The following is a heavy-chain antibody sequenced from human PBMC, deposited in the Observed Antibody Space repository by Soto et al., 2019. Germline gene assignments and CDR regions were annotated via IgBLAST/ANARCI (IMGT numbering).Heavy chain of an antibody. CDR1: GGSVSSGSYY. CDR2: IYYSGST. D-gene: IGHD3-10*01. V-gene: IGHV4-61*01. Sequence: QVQLQESGPGLVKPSETLSLTCTVSGGSVSSGSYYWSWIRQPPWKGLEWIGYIYYSGSTNYSPSLKRRVNISVDTSKNQFSLKLSSVTAADTAVYYCAREQDGAGSYYYFDYWGQGTLVTVSS. J-gene: IGHJ4*02. CDR3: AREQDGAGSYYYFDY.